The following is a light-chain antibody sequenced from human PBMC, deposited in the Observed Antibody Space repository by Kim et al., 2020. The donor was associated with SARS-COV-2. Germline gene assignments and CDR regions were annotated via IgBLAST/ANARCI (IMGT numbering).Light chain of an antibody. CDR1: NSNIGANL. Sequence: QSVLTQPPSVSVAPGQRVTISCSGSNSNIGANLLSWYQQFPGGAPRLLIYDSHKRPSGIPDRFSGSKSGTSATLGITGLQTGDEADYYCGTWDNSLSAYVFGTGTKVTVL. CDR3: GTWDNSLSAYV. CDR2: DSH. J-gene: IGLJ1*01. V-gene: IGLV1-51*01.